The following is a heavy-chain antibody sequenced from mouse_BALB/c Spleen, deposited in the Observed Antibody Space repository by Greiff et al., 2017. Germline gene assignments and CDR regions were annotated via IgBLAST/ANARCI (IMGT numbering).Heavy chain of an antibody. V-gene: IGHV5-4*02. J-gene: IGHJ3*01. CDR2: ISDGGSYT. CDR1: GFTFSDYY. D-gene: IGHD2-10*01. CDR3: ARGAYYGNYGDAY. Sequence: EVKLMESGGGLVKPGGSLKLSCAASGFTFSDYYMYWVRQTPEKRLEWVATISDGGSYTYYPDSVKGRFTISRDNAKNNLYLQMSSLKSEDTAMYYCARGAYYGNYGDAYWGQGTLVTVSA.